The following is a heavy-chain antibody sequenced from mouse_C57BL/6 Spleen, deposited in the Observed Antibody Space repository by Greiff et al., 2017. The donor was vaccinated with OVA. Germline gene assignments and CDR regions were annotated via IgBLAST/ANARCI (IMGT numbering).Heavy chain of an antibody. V-gene: IGHV1-69*01. Sequence: QVQLQQPGAELVMPGASVKLSCKASGYTFTSYWMHWVKQRPGQGLEWIGEIDPSDSYTNYNHKFKGKSTLTVDKSSSTAYMQLSSLTSEDSAVYYCARKDYGSFYWYFDVWGTGTTVTVSS. D-gene: IGHD1-1*01. J-gene: IGHJ1*03. CDR1: GYTFTSYW. CDR2: IDPSDSYT. CDR3: ARKDYGSFYWYFDV.